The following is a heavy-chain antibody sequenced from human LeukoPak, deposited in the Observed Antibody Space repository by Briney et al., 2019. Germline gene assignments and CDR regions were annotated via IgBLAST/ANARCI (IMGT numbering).Heavy chain of an antibody. Sequence: PSQTLSLTCTVSGGSIGSGGYYWSWIRQHPGKGLEWIGYIYYSGSTYYNPSLKSRVTISVDTSKNQFSLKLSSVTAADTAVYYCARGPGYDSSGYYSYFDYWGQGTLVTVSS. J-gene: IGHJ4*02. V-gene: IGHV4-31*03. D-gene: IGHD3-22*01. CDR1: GGSIGSGGYY. CDR3: ARGPGYDSSGYYSYFDY. CDR2: IYYSGST.